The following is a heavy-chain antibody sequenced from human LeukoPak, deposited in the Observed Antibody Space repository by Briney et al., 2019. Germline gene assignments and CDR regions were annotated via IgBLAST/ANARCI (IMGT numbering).Heavy chain of an antibody. Sequence: SETLSLTCAVYGGSFSGYYWSWIRQPPGKGLEWIGEINHSGSTNYNPSLKSRVTISVDTSKNQFSLKLSSVTAADTAVYYCARHATGIAARALDYWGQGTLVTVSS. CDR3: ARHATGIAARALDY. V-gene: IGHV4-34*01. CDR2: INHSGST. CDR1: GGSFSGYY. J-gene: IGHJ4*02. D-gene: IGHD6-6*01.